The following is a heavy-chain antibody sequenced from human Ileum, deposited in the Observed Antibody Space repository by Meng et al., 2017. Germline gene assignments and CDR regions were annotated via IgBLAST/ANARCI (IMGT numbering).Heavy chain of an antibody. CDR2: IYIGGNT. CDR1: GFAVFTNY. D-gene: IGHD6-19*01. V-gene: IGHV3-53*01. CDR3: ARDWVAVND. J-gene: IGHJ4*02. Sequence: GESLKISCAASGFAVFTNYMSWVRQAPGKGLEWVSVIYIGGNTYYADSVKGRFTISRDNSKNTLYLKMNSLKVEDTAVYYCARDWVAVNDWGQGTLVTVSS.